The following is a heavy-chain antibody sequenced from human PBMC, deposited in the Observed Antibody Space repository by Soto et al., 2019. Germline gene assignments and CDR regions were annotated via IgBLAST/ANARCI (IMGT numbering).Heavy chain of an antibody. CDR1: GGTFSSYA. Sequence: QAQLVQSGAEVQKPGSSVKVSCKASGGTFSSYAISWVRQAPGQGLEWMGGIIPIFGTANYAQKFQGRVTITADESTSTAYMELSSLRSEDTAVYYCARGYDSSGYSYYGMDVWGQGTTVTVSS. J-gene: IGHJ6*02. CDR2: IIPIFGTA. V-gene: IGHV1-69*01. D-gene: IGHD3-22*01. CDR3: ARGYDSSGYSYYGMDV.